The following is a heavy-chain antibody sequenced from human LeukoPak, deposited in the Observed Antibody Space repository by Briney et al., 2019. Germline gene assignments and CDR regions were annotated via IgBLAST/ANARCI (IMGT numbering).Heavy chain of an antibody. D-gene: IGHD6-19*01. CDR2: ISGSGGST. CDR1: GFTFSSYG. Sequence: GGSLRLSCAASGFTFSSYGMSWVRQAPGKGLEWVSAISGSGGSTYYADSVKGRFTISRDNSKNTLYLQMNSLRAEDTAVYYCAREKQWLVGGYFDYWGQGTLVTVSS. J-gene: IGHJ4*02. V-gene: IGHV3-23*01. CDR3: AREKQWLVGGYFDY.